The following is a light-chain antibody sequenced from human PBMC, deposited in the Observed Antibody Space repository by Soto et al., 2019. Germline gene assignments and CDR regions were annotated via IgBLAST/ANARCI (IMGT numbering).Light chain of an antibody. Sequence: QSSLTQQPSASGTPGQRVTISCSGSSSNIGSNTVNWYQQLPGTAPKLLIYSNNQRPSGVPDRFSGSKSGTSASLAISGLQSEDEADYYCAAWDDSLNGFYVFGTGTKATVL. J-gene: IGLJ1*01. CDR2: SNN. V-gene: IGLV1-44*01. CDR3: AAWDDSLNGFYV. CDR1: SSNIGSNT.